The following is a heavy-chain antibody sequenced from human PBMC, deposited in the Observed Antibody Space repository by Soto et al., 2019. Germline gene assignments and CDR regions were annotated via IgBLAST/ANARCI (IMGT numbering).Heavy chain of an antibody. CDR1: GYTFTNND. D-gene: IGHD3-10*01. Sequence: ASVKVSCKTSGYTFTNNDVTWVRQATGQGLEWMGWMNPGSGDTGYAQKFQGRVTMTRDISIATAYMELSSLRSEDTAIYYCARMATFGSLNWFDPWGQGTLVTVSS. V-gene: IGHV1-8*01. CDR2: MNPGSGDT. J-gene: IGHJ5*02. CDR3: ARMATFGSLNWFDP.